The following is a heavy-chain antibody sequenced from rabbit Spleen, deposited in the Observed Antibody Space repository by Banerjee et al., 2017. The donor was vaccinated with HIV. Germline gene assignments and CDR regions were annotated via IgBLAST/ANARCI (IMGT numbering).Heavy chain of an antibody. D-gene: IGHD7-1*01. CDR1: GFDFSSYY. V-gene: IGHV1S7*01. Sequence: QLKESGGGLVQPGGSLKLSCDVSGFDFSSYYMTWVRQAPGKGLEWTGYIDPVFGNTYYASWVNGRFTISSDNAQNTVDLQMNSLTAADTATYFCARDGAPAYTDYAYYFKLWGQGTLVTVS. CDR2: IDPVFGNT. J-gene: IGHJ4*01. CDR3: ARDGAPAYTDYAYYFKL.